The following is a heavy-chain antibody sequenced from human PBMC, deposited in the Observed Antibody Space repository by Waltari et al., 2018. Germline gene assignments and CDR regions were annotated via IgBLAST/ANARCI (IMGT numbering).Heavy chain of an antibody. D-gene: IGHD4-17*01. CDR2: ISSSSSYI. V-gene: IGHV3-21*01. CDR3: GKTVTNGDAFDI. CDR1: GFTFSSYS. J-gene: IGHJ3*02. Sequence: EVQLVESGGGLVKPGGSLRLSCAASGFTFSSYSMNWVRQALGKGLEWVSSISSSSSYIYYADSVKGRFTISRDNAKNSLYLQMNSLRAEDTAVYYCGKTVTNGDAFDIWGQGTMVTVSS.